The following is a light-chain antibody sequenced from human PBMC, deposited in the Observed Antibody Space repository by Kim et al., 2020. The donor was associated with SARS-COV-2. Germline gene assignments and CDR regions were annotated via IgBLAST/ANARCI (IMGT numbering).Light chain of an antibody. CDR1: QGISSY. CDR3: QQYYSYPRT. CDR2: AAS. V-gene: IGKV1-8*01. Sequence: ASPGGRVTITCRASQGISSYLAWYQQKPGKAPKLLIYAASTLQSGVPSRFSGSGSGTDFTLTISCLQSEDFATYYCQQYYSYPRTFGQGTKVDIK. J-gene: IGKJ1*01.